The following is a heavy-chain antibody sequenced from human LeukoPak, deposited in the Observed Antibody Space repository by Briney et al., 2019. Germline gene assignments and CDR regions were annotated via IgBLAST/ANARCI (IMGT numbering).Heavy chain of an antibody. D-gene: IGHD4-17*01. Sequence: GASVKVSCKASGYTFTGYYMHWARQAPGQGLEWMGWINPNTGVTNYAQKFQGRVTLTRDTSIITAYMELTRLRSDDTAVYYCARDRTTVTTGYYGMDVWGQGTTVTVSS. CDR1: GYTFTGYY. J-gene: IGHJ6*02. CDR2: INPNTGVT. V-gene: IGHV1-2*02. CDR3: ARDRTTVTTGYYGMDV.